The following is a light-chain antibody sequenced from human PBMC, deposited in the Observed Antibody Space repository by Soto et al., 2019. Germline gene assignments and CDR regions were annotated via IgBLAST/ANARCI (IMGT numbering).Light chain of an antibody. Sequence: QSVLTQPPSASGSPGQSVTISCTGTSSDVGGYNYVSWCQQHPGKAPKLTIYEVSKRPSGVPDRFSGSKSGNTASLTVSGLQAEDEADYYCTSYSGSNNFFYVFGTGTKVTVL. CDR2: EVS. J-gene: IGLJ1*01. V-gene: IGLV2-8*01. CDR3: TSYSGSNNFFYV. CDR1: SSDVGGYNY.